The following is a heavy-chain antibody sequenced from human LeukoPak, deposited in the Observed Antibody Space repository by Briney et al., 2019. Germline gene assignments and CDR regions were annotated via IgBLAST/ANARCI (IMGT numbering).Heavy chain of an antibody. D-gene: IGHD4/OR15-4a*01. CDR1: GGSISSYY. Sequence: SGTLSLTCTVSGGSISSYYWSWIRQPPGKGLEWIGYIYYSGSTNYNPSLKSRVTISVDTSKNQFSLKLSSVTAADTAVYYCARARAEGDYGSNYYGMDVWGQGTTVTVSS. CDR2: IYYSGST. CDR3: ARARAEGDYGSNYYGMDV. V-gene: IGHV4-59*01. J-gene: IGHJ6*02.